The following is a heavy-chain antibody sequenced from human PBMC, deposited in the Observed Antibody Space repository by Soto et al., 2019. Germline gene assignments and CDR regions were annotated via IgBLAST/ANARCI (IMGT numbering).Heavy chain of an antibody. CDR2: IGTAGDT. D-gene: IGHD2-15*01. CDR3: ARGQEVGAHFFDS. Sequence: PGGSLRLSCEASGFTVSGFDMHWVRQPTGKGLEWVSTIGTAGDTYYAVSVKGRFTISRDNAKNSLSLPMNSLRAGDTAVYFCARGQEVGAHFFDSWGQGTQVTAPQ. CDR1: GFTVSGFD. J-gene: IGHJ4*02. V-gene: IGHV3-13*01.